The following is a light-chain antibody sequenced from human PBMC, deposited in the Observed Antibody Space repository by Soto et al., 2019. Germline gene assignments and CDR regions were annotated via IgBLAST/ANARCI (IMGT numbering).Light chain of an antibody. Sequence: EIVMTQSPATLSVSPGERVTLSCRASQSINNKVAWYQQKPGQAPRLLIYGASTRATGISARFSGSGSGTEFTLTISSLQSEDFAVYYCQQHNNWPPITFGQGTRLEIK. CDR2: GAS. V-gene: IGKV3-15*01. CDR3: QQHNNWPPIT. J-gene: IGKJ5*01. CDR1: QSINNK.